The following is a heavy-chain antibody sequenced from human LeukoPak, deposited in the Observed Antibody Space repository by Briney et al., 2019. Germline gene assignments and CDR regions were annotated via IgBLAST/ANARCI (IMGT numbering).Heavy chain of an antibody. V-gene: IGHV1-46*01. CDR3: ARAYYYDSSGYYPGGDH. D-gene: IGHD3-22*01. CDR2: INPSGGST. Sequence: ASVKVSCKASGYTFTSYYMHWVRQAPGQGLEWMGIINPSGGSTSYAQKFQGRVTMTRDTSTSTVYMELRSLRSEDTAVYYCARAYYYDSSGYYPGGDHWGQGTLVTVPS. CDR1: GYTFTSYY. J-gene: IGHJ4*02.